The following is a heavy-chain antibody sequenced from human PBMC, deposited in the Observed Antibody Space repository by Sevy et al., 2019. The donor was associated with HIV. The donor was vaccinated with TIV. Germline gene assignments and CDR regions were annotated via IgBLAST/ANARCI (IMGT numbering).Heavy chain of an antibody. CDR1: GFSFSTSW. D-gene: IGHD3-3*01. Sequence: GGSLRLSCAASGFSFSTSWMHWVRQVPGKGLVLVSRIHSDGSTIYADSVKGRFTISRDNAKNTLYLQLNSLRAEDTAIYYCARDHYYTIDYWGQGTLVTVSS. V-gene: IGHV3-74*01. J-gene: IGHJ4*02. CDR2: IHSDGST. CDR3: ARDHYYTIDY.